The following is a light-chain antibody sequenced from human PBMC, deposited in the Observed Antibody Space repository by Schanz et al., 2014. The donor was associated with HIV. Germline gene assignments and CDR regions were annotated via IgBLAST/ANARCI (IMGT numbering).Light chain of an antibody. V-gene: IGKV3-20*01. CDR2: GAS. CDR1: QSVSSSY. Sequence: EIVLTQSPGTLSLSPGERATLSCRARQSVSSSYLAWYQQKPGQTPRLLIYGASSRATGIPDRFSGSGSGTEFTLTISSLQPEDFATYYCLQHNSYPRTFGQGTKVEIK. J-gene: IGKJ1*01. CDR3: LQHNSYPRT.